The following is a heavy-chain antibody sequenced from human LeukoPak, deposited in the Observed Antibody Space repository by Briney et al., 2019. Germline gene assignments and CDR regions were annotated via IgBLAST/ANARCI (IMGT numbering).Heavy chain of an antibody. Sequence: GGSLRLSCAASGFTFSSYAMSWVRQAPGKGLEWVSTISGSGDITYYADSVKGRFTISRDNSKNTLYLQMNSLRAEDTAVYNCAKVHSSSWYGGFDYWGQGTLVTASS. CDR3: AKVHSSSWYGGFDY. V-gene: IGHV3-23*01. D-gene: IGHD6-13*01. CDR2: ISGSGDIT. J-gene: IGHJ4*02. CDR1: GFTFSSYA.